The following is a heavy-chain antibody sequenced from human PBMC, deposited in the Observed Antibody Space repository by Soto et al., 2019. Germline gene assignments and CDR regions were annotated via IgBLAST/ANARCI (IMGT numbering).Heavy chain of an antibody. D-gene: IGHD5-12*01. V-gene: IGHV1-69*06. Sequence: SVKVSCKASGGTFSSYAISWVRQAPGQGLEWMGGIIPIFGTANYAQKFQGRVTITADKSTSTAYMELSSLRSEDTAVYYCASSPPRATIPGGPLDYWGQGTLVPVSS. CDR3: ASSPPRATIPGGPLDY. J-gene: IGHJ4*02. CDR2: IIPIFGTA. CDR1: GGTFSSYA.